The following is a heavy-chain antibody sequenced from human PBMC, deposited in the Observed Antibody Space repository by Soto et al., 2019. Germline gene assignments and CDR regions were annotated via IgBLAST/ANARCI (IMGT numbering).Heavy chain of an antibody. D-gene: IGHD1-26*01. CDR3: ARDPSGSYTFDY. V-gene: IGHV1-18*01. J-gene: IGHJ4*02. CDR1: GYTFTNSG. CDR2: ISAYNGNT. Sequence: ASVKVSCKASGYTFTNSGISCVRQAPGQGLEWMGWISAYNGNTNYAQKLQGRVTITADESTSTAYMELSSLRSEDTAVYYCARDPSGSYTFDYWGQGTLVTVSS.